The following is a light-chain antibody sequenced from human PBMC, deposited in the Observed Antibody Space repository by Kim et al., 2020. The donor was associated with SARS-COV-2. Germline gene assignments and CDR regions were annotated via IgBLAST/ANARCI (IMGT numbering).Light chain of an antibody. CDR2: RNT. CDR3: QVWDNYVV. V-gene: IGLV3-9*01. Sequence: SVAPGQTARLRCVLNSLGGKNVNWYQVRPGQAPEVVMYRNTNRPSGIPERFSGSNSGNMAILIITGAQAEDEAEYHCQVWDNYVVFGGGTTLTVL. CDR1: SLGGKN. J-gene: IGLJ2*01.